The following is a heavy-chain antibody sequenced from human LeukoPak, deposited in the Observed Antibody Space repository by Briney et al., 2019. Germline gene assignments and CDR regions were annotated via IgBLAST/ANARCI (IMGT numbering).Heavy chain of an antibody. CDR1: GYSFTNYW. CDR3: ARQSVAGTSAFDI. J-gene: IGHJ3*02. Sequence: GESLKISCKGSGYSFTNYWIGWMRQMPGKGLEWMGFIYPGDSDTRYSPSFQGQVTISADKSISTAYLQWSSLKASDTAMYYCARQSVAGTSAFDIWGQGTMVTVSS. D-gene: IGHD6-19*01. V-gene: IGHV5-51*01. CDR2: IYPGDSDT.